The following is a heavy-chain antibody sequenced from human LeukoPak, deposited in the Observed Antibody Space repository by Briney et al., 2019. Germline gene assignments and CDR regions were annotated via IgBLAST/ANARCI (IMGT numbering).Heavy chain of an antibody. CDR1: GFTFDAHG. V-gene: IGHV3-20*04. CDR3: ARDPYGGGTYPPDY. J-gene: IGHJ4*02. Sequence: GGSLRLSCAASGFTFDAHGMSWVRQAPGKGLECVSGINWNGGSTDYADSVKGRFTISRDNARNSLYLQMNSLRVEDTALYYCARDPYGGGTYPPDYWGQGILVAVSS. D-gene: IGHD1-26*01. CDR2: INWNGGST.